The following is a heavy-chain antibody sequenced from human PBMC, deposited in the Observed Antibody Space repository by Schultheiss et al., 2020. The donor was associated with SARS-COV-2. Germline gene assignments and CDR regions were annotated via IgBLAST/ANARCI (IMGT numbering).Heavy chain of an antibody. V-gene: IGHV4-31*03. Sequence: SETLSLTCTVSGGSINSGGYYWSWIRQHPGRGLEWIGHISYSGSTYYNPSLKSRVTISVDTSKNQFSLKLSSVTAADTAVYYCARRLDTAMVTSWFDPWGQGTLVTVSS. J-gene: IGHJ5*02. CDR1: GGSINSGGYY. D-gene: IGHD5-18*01. CDR2: ISYSGST. CDR3: ARRLDTAMVTSWFDP.